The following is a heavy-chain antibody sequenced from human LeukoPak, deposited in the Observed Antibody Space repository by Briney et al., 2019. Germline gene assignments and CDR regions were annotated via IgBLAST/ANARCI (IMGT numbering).Heavy chain of an antibody. CDR2: ISSSGSTI. Sequence: PGGSLRLSCAASGFTFSDYYMSWIRQAQGKGLEWVSYISSSGSTIYYADSVKGRFTISRDNAKNSLYLQMNSLRAEDTAVYYCARRGPALVTTDPYYFDYWGQGTLVTVSS. CDR1: GFTFSDYY. D-gene: IGHD4-17*01. J-gene: IGHJ4*02. CDR3: ARRGPALVTTDPYYFDY. V-gene: IGHV3-11*01.